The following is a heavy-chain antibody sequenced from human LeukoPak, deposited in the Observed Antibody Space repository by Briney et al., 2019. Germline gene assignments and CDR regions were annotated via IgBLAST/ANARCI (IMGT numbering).Heavy chain of an antibody. D-gene: IGHD3-10*01. J-gene: IGHJ4*02. V-gene: IGHV1-18*01. Sequence: ASVKVSCKASGYTFTSYGISWVRQAPGQGLEWMGWISAYNGNTNYAQKLQGRVTMTTDTSTSTAYMGLRSLRSDDTAVYYCARDSRITMVRGALPFDYWGQGTLVTVSS. CDR2: ISAYNGNT. CDR3: ARDSRITMVRGALPFDY. CDR1: GYTFTSYG.